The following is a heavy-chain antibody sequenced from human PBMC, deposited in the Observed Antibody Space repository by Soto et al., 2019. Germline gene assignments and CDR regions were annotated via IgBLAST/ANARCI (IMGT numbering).Heavy chain of an antibody. CDR3: ARGPLGIGDPYYYYYMDV. CDR1: GYTFTSYD. D-gene: IGHD7-27*01. V-gene: IGHV1-8*01. CDR2: MNPNSGNT. Sequence: GASVKVSCKASGYTFTSYDINWVRQATGQGLEWMGWMNPNSGNTGYAQKFQGRVTMTRNTSISTAYMELSSLRPEDTAVYYCARGPLGIGDPYYYYYMDVWGKGTTVTVSS. J-gene: IGHJ6*03.